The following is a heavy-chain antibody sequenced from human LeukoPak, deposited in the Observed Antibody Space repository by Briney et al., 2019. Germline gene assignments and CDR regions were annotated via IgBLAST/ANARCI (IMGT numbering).Heavy chain of an antibody. CDR2: TSYSGST. CDR3: SRSLMVTTPHFDY. J-gene: IGHJ4*02. Sequence: SETLSLTCSVSGDSITNYYWSWIRQPPGKGLECIGFTSYSGSTNSNPSLKSRVSVSVDTSKNQFSLKLNSVTAADTAVYYCSRSLMVTTPHFDYWGQGILVTVSS. CDR1: GDSITNYY. D-gene: IGHD4-17*01. V-gene: IGHV4-59*08.